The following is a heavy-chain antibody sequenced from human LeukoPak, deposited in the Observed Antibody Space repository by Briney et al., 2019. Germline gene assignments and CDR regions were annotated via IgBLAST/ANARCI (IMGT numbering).Heavy chain of an antibody. CDR3: SAGWFY. CDR2: IRDNGAST. J-gene: IGHJ4*02. CDR1: GLTFSSYA. Sequence: PGGSLRLSCAASGLTFSSYAMSWVRQAPRKGLEWVSTIRDNGASTFHADSVKGRFTISRDNSRNTVFLQMDSLRAEDTAVYYCSAGWFYWGQGILVTVSS. V-gene: IGHV3-23*01. D-gene: IGHD6-19*01.